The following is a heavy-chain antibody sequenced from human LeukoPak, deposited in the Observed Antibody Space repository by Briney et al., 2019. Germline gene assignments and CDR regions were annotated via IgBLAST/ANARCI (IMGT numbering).Heavy chain of an antibody. V-gene: IGHV1-2*02. Sequence: ASVMVSCKASGYTFTSYGISWVRQAPGQGLEWMEWINPNSGGTNYAQKFQGRVTMTRDTSISTAYMELSRLRSDDTAVYYCARDRELQGVDAFDIWGQGTMVTVSS. CDR2: INPNSGGT. CDR3: ARDRELQGVDAFDI. D-gene: IGHD1-26*01. J-gene: IGHJ3*02. CDR1: GYTFTSYG.